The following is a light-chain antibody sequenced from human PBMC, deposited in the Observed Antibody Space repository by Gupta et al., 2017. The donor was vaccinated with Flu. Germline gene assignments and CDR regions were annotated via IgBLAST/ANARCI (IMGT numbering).Light chain of an antibody. Sequence: QSVLTQPPSVSAAPGQRVTIPCSGISSNIEGDFVSWYQLLPGTAPKLLIYDNNKRPSGIPDRFSGSKSGTSAALDITGLQTGDEAAYYCGSRDSSLTAYVFGAGTKVTVL. V-gene: IGLV1-51*01. CDR3: GSRDSSLTAYV. J-gene: IGLJ1*01. CDR2: DNN. CDR1: SSNIEGDF.